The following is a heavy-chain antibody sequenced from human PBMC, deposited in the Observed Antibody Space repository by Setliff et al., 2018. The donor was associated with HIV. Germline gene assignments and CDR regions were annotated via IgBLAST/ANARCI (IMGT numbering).Heavy chain of an antibody. Sequence: GGSLRLSCAPSGFTFSSYAMHWVRQAPGKGLEWVVVISYDGSNKYYADSVKGRFTISRDNSKNTLYLQMNSLRAEDTAVYYCARDRWKDSSSSGFDYWGQGTLVTVSS. CDR2: ISYDGSNK. CDR1: GFTFSSYA. D-gene: IGHD6-6*01. V-gene: IGHV3-30*01. J-gene: IGHJ4*02. CDR3: ARDRWKDSSSSGFDY.